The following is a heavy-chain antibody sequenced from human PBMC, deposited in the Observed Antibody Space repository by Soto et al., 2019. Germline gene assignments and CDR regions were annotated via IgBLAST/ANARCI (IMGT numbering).Heavy chain of an antibody. V-gene: IGHV5-10-1*01. D-gene: IGHD5-18*01. J-gene: IGHJ4*02. Sequence: PGESLKISCKGSGYSITSYWISWVRQMPGKGLEWMGRIDPSDSYTNYSPSFQGHVTISADKSISTAYLQWSSLKASDTAMYYCARHDTAMATGFDYWGQGTLVTVSS. CDR2: IDPSDSYT. CDR1: GYSITSYW. CDR3: ARHDTAMATGFDY.